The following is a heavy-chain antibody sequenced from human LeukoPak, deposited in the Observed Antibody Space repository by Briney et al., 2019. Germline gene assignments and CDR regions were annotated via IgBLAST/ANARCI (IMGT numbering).Heavy chain of an antibody. CDR2: INHSGST. Sequence: PLETLSLTCAVYGGSFSGYYWSWIRQPPGKGLEWIGEINHSGSTNYNPSLKSRVTISVDTSKNRFSLKLSSVTAADTAVYYCARDVVVPAAIAFWYFDLWGRGTLVTVSS. CDR1: GGSFSGYY. CDR3: ARDVVVPAAIAFWYFDL. V-gene: IGHV4-34*01. J-gene: IGHJ2*01. D-gene: IGHD2-2*01.